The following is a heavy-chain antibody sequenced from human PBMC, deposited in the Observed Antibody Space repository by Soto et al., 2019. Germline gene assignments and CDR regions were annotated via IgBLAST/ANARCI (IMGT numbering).Heavy chain of an antibody. CDR3: ARDHTYYYDSSGSSGPPYYYGMDV. CDR2: IIPIFGTA. CDR1: GGTFSSYA. Sequence: SVKVSCKASGGTFSSYAISWVRQAPGQGLEWMGGIIPIFGTANYAQKFQGRVTITADESTSTAYMELSSLRSEDTAVYYCARDHTYYYDSSGSSGPPYYYGMDVWGQGTTVTVSS. V-gene: IGHV1-69*13. D-gene: IGHD3-22*01. J-gene: IGHJ6*02.